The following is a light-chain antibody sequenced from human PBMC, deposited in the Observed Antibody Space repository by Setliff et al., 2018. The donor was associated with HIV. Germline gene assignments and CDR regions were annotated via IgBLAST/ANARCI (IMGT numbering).Light chain of an antibody. V-gene: IGLV2-14*03. CDR2: DAT. CDR3: SSYTNSRTLV. Sequence: ALTQPASVSGSPGQSITISCTGTSSDIGDTYSVSWYQQHPGKVPKLLIYDATHRPSGVSSRFSASKSGNPASLTIPGLQAEDEAGYYCSSYTNSRTLVFGTGTRSPS. CDR1: SSDIGDTYS. J-gene: IGLJ1*01.